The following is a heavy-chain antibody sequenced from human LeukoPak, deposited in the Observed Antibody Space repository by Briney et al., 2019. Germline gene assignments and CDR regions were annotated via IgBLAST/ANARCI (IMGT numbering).Heavy chain of an antibody. Sequence: SETLSLTCTVSGGSISSYYWSWIRQPPGKGLEWIGYVSYTGSTTYNTSLKSRVTISVDTSKNHFSLNLSYVTAADTAVYYRPRVMEGDYGGMDVWGQGTTVTVSS. CDR3: PRVMEGDYGGMDV. CDR1: GGSISSYY. J-gene: IGHJ6*02. V-gene: IGHV4-59*01. CDR2: VSYTGST. D-gene: IGHD3-3*01.